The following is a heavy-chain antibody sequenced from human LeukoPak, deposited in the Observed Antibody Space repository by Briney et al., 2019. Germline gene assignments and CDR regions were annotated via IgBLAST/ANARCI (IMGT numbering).Heavy chain of an antibody. J-gene: IGHJ3*02. CDR2: IFYSGRT. Sequence: PSVTLSLTCTVSGGSISSDHWNWIRQPPGKGLEWIGCIFYSGRTYYNPSLKSRVTISVDMSKSQFSLRLTSVTAADTAVYYCARKNDFDIWGQGTLVTVSS. CDR3: ARKNDFDI. CDR1: GGSISSDH. D-gene: IGHD2/OR15-2a*01. V-gene: IGHV4-59*01.